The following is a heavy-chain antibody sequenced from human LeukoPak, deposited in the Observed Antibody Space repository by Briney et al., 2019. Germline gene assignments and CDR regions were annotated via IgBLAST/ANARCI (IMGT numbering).Heavy chain of an antibody. D-gene: IGHD6-13*01. Sequence: PSETLSLTCTVSGGSISSSSYYWGWIRQPPGKGLEWIGSIYYSGSTYYNPSLKSRVTISVDTSKNQFSLKLSSVTAADTAVYYCASEYSSSWLDYWGQGTLVTVSS. CDR1: GGSISSSSYY. CDR3: ASEYSSSWLDY. J-gene: IGHJ4*02. V-gene: IGHV4-39*07. CDR2: IYYSGST.